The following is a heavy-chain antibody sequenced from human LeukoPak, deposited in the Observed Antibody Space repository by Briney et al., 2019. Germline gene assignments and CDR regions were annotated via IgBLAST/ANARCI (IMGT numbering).Heavy chain of an antibody. J-gene: IGHJ4*02. CDR1: GFTFSSYA. CDR3: AREGSGIVVVVAATSRVFDY. Sequence: PGGSLRLSCAASGFTFSSYAMQWVRQAPGKGLEWVAFISFDGSNKYYADSVKGRCTMSRDNSKNTLYLQMNSQTAEDTAAYYCAREGSGIVVVVAATSRVFDYWGQGTLVTVSS. D-gene: IGHD2-15*01. V-gene: IGHV3-30-3*01. CDR2: ISFDGSNK.